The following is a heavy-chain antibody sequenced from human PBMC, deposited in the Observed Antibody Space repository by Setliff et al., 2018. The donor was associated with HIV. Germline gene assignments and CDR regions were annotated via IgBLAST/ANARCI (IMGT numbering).Heavy chain of an antibody. J-gene: IGHJ4*02. CDR2: ISPDSGAT. V-gene: IGHV1-2*06. CDR3: TRDPGDY. CDR1: GGTFSTYA. Sequence: ASVKVSCKASGGTFSTYAISWVRQAPGQGLEWMGRISPDSGATNDAQKFQGRIAMTRDTSINTVYMELKRLRTDDTAVYYCTRDPGDYWGQGTLVTVSS.